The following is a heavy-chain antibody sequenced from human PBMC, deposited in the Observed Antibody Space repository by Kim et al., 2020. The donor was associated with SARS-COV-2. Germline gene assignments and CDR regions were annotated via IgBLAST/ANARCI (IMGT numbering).Heavy chain of an antibody. J-gene: IGHJ4*02. Sequence: AQKCQGRVTITADESTSTAYMELSSLRSEDTAVYYCARSSGWLHPYYFDYWGQGTLVTVSS. V-gene: IGHV1-69*01. CDR3: ARSSGWLHPYYFDY. D-gene: IGHD5-12*01.